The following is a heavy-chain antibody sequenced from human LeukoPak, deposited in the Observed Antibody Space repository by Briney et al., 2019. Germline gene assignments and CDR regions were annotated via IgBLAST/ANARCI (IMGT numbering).Heavy chain of an antibody. CDR1: GFTFSSYE. D-gene: IGHD3-9*01. J-gene: IGHJ5*02. CDR3: ARDRLTGYSNWFDP. Sequence: WGSLRLSCAASGFTFSSYEMNWVSQAPGKGLEWVSYISSSGSTIYYADSVKGRFTISRDNAKNSLYLQMNSLRAEDTAVYYCARDRLTGYSNWFDPWGQGTLVTVSS. CDR2: ISSSGSTI. V-gene: IGHV3-48*03.